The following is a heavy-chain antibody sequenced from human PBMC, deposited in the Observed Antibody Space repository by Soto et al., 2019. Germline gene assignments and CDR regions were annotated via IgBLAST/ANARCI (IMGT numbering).Heavy chain of an antibody. CDR3: AGGGAGSGPFTWELPDH. Sequence: QLQLVQFGAEVKKTGSSVAVSCKALGYTFTYRYLHWVRQAPGQALVWMGRITPFSGDVHYAQKFQERVTITRDRSINTAYMQMSSLRSEDTAMYFCAGGGAGSGPFTWELPDHWGQGTLVTVSS. V-gene: IGHV1-45*02. D-gene: IGHD1-26*01. CDR1: GYTFTYRY. CDR2: ITPFSGDV. J-gene: IGHJ4*02.